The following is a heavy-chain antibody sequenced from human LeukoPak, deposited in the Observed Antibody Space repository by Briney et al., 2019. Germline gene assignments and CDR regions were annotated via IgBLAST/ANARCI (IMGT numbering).Heavy chain of an antibody. D-gene: IGHD3-10*01. Sequence: SETLSLTCTVSGGSISSYYWSWIRQPPGKGLEWIGYIYCSGSTNYNPSLKSRVTISVDTSKNQFSLKLSSVTAADTAVYYCASISGSGSYYLDYWGQGTLVTVSS. V-gene: IGHV4-59*01. CDR2: IYCSGST. J-gene: IGHJ4*02. CDR1: GGSISSYY. CDR3: ASISGSGSYYLDY.